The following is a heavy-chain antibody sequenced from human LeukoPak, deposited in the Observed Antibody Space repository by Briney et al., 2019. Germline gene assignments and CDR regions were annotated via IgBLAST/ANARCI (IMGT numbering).Heavy chain of an antibody. CDR2: INTGKGNT. D-gene: IGHD6-13*01. J-gene: IGHJ4*02. CDR1: GYTFTDYA. CDR3: AREKFPESRGSWYVY. Sequence: GASVKVSCKASGYTFTDYAMHWVRQAPGERLEWMGWINTGKGNTKYSQKFQGRVTITMDTSASTAYMELSSLRSDDTAVYYCAREKFPESRGSWYVYWGQGTLVTVSS. V-gene: IGHV1-3*04.